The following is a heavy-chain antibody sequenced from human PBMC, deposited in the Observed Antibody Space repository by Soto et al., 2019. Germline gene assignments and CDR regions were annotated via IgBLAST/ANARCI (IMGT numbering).Heavy chain of an antibody. D-gene: IGHD2-2*01. V-gene: IGHV3-30-3*01. J-gene: IGHJ4*02. CDR3: ASDIVVVPAAFDY. CDR2: ISYDGSNK. Sequence: QVQLVESGGGVVQPGRSLRLSCAASGFTFSSYAMHWVRQAPGKGLEWVAVISYDGSNKYYADSVKGRFTISRDNSKNTLYLQMNSLRAEDTAVYYGASDIVVVPAAFDYWGQGTLVTVSS. CDR1: GFTFSSYA.